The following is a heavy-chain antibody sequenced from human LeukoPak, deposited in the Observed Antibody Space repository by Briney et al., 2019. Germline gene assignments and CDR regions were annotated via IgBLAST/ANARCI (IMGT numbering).Heavy chain of an antibody. V-gene: IGHV1-18*01. CDR3: ARGRTGYCSGGSCPNWFDS. J-gene: IGHJ5*01. CDR2: ISAYNGNT. Sequence: AAVKVSFKASGYTFTIYGISWVRQAPGQGGERVGWISAYNGNTNYTQKLQGRVTMTPDPSTSTAYMELRSLRSDDTAVYYCARGRTGYCSGGSCPNWFDSWGQGPLVTVSS. CDR1: GYTFTIYG. D-gene: IGHD2-15*01.